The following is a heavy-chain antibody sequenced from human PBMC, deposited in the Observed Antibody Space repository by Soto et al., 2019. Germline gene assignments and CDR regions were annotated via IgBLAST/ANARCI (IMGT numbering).Heavy chain of an antibody. CDR1: GGTFSSYA. V-gene: IGHV1-69*13. J-gene: IGHJ4*02. CDR3: ARTYYDILTGYPNLDY. CDR2: IIPIFGTA. D-gene: IGHD3-9*01. Sequence: SVKVSCKASGGTFSSYAISWVRQAPGQGLEWMGGIIPIFGTANYAQKFQGRVTITADESTSTAYMELSSLRSEDTAVYYCARTYYDILTGYPNLDYWGQGTLVTVSS.